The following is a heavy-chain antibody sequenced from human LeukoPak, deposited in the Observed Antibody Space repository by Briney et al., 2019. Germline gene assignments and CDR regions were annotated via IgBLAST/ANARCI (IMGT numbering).Heavy chain of an antibody. J-gene: IGHJ4*02. CDR3: ASGDYMDS. D-gene: IGHD3-16*01. V-gene: IGHV3-48*04. Sequence: GGSLRLSCAASGFTFSSYNMNWVRQAPGKGLEWVSYISSRSSTIYYADSVKGRFTISRDNATNSLYLQMNSLRAEDTAVYYCASGDYMDSWGQGTLVTVSS. CDR2: ISSRSSTI. CDR1: GFTFSSYN.